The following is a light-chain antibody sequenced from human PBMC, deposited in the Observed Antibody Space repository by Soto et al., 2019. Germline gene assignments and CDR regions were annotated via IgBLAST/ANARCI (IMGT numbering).Light chain of an antibody. Sequence: EIVLTQSPGTLSLSPGEIATLSFSASQSVSSNLAWYQQKPGQAPRLLIYGASSRATGIPDRFSGSGSGTDFTLTISRLEPEDFAVYYCQQYGSSLITFGQGTRLEIK. V-gene: IGKV3-20*01. J-gene: IGKJ5*01. CDR1: QSVSSN. CDR3: QQYGSSLIT. CDR2: GAS.